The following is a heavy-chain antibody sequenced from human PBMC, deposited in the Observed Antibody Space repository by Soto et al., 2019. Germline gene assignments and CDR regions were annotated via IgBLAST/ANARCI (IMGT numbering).Heavy chain of an antibody. Sequence: EVQLVESGGGLVKPGGSLRLSCAASGFTFSSYSMNWVRQAPGKGLEWDSSISSSSSYIYYADSVKGRFTISRDNAKNSLYLQMNSLRADDTAVYYCARDPATVVTADWYFDLWGRGTLVTVSS. CDR2: ISSSSSYI. J-gene: IGHJ2*01. D-gene: IGHD4-17*01. CDR1: GFTFSSYS. CDR3: ARDPATVVTADWYFDL. V-gene: IGHV3-21*01.